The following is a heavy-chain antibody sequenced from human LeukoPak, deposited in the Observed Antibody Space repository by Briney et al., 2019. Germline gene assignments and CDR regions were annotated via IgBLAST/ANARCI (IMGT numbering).Heavy chain of an antibody. D-gene: IGHD4-17*01. Sequence: GGSLRLSCAASGFTFSSYEMNWVRQAPGKGLEWVSYISSSGSTIYYADSVKGRFTISRDNAKNSLCLQMNSLRAEDTAVYYCARVTPQYGDYVNWYFDLWGRGTLVTVSS. CDR1: GFTFSSYE. V-gene: IGHV3-48*03. CDR2: ISSSGSTI. CDR3: ARVTPQYGDYVNWYFDL. J-gene: IGHJ2*01.